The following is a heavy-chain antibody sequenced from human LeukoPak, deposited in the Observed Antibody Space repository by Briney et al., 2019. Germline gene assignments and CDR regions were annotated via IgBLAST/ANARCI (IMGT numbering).Heavy chain of an antibody. CDR1: ESSFSTYG. D-gene: IGHD1-26*01. V-gene: IGHV3-30*02. CDR3: ARGRSARWELLGATED. Sequence: GGSLRLSCEASESSFSTYGMHWVRQAPGKGLEWVAFIRYDSSSRFYTDSVKGRFTISRDNSKNTLYLQMNSLRAEDTAVYYCARGRSARWELLGATEDWGQGTLVTVSS. CDR2: IRYDSSSR. J-gene: IGHJ4*02.